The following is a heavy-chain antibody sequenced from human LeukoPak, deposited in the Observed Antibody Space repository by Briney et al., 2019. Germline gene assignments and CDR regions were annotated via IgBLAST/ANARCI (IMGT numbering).Heavy chain of an antibody. Sequence: GGSLRLSCAASGFIFSDYNMNWVRQAPGKGLEWLSYISTGSNTIYYAASVRGRFIISRDDAKNSLYLQMNNLRAEDTAVYYCAGENYYDNSDFYYFSYWGQGALVTVSA. V-gene: IGHV3-48*04. CDR1: GFIFSDYN. CDR3: AGENYYDNSDFYYFSY. D-gene: IGHD3-22*01. J-gene: IGHJ4*02. CDR2: ISTGSNTI.